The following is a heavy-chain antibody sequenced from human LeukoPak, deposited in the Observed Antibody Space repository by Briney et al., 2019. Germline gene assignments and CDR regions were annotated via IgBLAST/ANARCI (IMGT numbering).Heavy chain of an antibody. CDR1: GYTFTSYG. J-gene: IGHJ5*02. V-gene: IGHV1-18*01. CDR2: ISAYNGNT. Sequence: ASVKVSCKASGYTFTSYGISWVRQAPGQGLEWMGWISAYNGNTNYAQKLQGRVTMTTDTSTSTAYMELRSLRSDDTAVYYCARDQIIAAAGSNWFDPWGQGTLVTVSS. CDR3: ARDQIIAAAGSNWFDP. D-gene: IGHD6-13*01.